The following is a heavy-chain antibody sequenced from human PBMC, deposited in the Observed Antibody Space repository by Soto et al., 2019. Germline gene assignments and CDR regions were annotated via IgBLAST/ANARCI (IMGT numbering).Heavy chain of an antibody. CDR1: CGSISSSIYY. CDR3: ASIRFLEWLSNYYYGMDV. D-gene: IGHD3-3*01. V-gene: IGHV4-39*01. CDR2: IYYSGST. Sequence: SETLSLTCTVSCGSISSSIYYWGWIRQPPGKGLDWIGSIYYSGSTYYNPSLKSRVTISVDTSKNQFSLKLSSVTAADTAVYYCASIRFLEWLSNYYYGMDVWGQGTTVTVSS. J-gene: IGHJ6*02.